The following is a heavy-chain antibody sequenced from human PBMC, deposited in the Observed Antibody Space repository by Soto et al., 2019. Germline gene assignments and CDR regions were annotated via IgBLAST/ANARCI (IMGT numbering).Heavy chain of an antibody. CDR1: GGSISSGGYS. D-gene: IGHD1-7*01. CDR3: ARANYDGFDY. J-gene: IGHJ4*02. CDR2: IYHSGST. V-gene: IGHV4-30-2*01. Sequence: SETLSLTCAVSGGSISSGGYSWSWIRQPPGKGLEWIGYIYHSGSTYYDPSLKSRVTISVDRSKNQFSLKLSSVTAADTAVYYCARANYDGFDYWGQGTLVTVSS.